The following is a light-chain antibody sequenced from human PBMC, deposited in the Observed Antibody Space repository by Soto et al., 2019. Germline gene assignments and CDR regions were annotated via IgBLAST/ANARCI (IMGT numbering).Light chain of an antibody. V-gene: IGLV1-47*01. Sequence: QSVLTQPPSASGTPGQRVTISCSGSSSNIGSNYVYWYQQLPGTAPKLLIYRNNQRPSGVPGRFSGSKSGTSASLAISGLRSEDEADYYCAAWDDSSVVFGGGTKLTVL. CDR3: AAWDDSSVV. J-gene: IGLJ2*01. CDR1: SSNIGSNY. CDR2: RNN.